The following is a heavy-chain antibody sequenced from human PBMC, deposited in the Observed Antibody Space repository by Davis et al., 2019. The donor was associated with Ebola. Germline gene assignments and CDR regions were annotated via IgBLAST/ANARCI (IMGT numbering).Heavy chain of an antibody. Sequence: GESLKISCAASGFTFSSYGMHWVRQAPGKGLEWVAVIWYDGSNKYYADSVKGRFTISRDNSKNTLYLQMNSLRAEDTAVYYCARECTSCYSLSWFDPWGQGTLVTVSS. J-gene: IGHJ5*02. CDR3: ARECTSCYSLSWFDP. CDR1: GFTFSSYG. D-gene: IGHD2-2*02. CDR2: IWYDGSNK. V-gene: IGHV3-33*08.